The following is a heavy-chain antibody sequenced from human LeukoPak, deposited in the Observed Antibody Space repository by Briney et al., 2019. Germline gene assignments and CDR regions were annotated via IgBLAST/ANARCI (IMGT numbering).Heavy chain of an antibody. J-gene: IGHJ6*04. D-gene: IGHD2-2*01. V-gene: IGHV3-23*01. CDR2: ISGSGGST. CDR3: AKMNHCSSTSCYSHKLDV. Sequence: GGSLRLSCAASGFTFSSYAMSWVRQAPGKGLEWVSAISGSGGSTNYADSVKGRFTISRDNSKNTLYLQMNSLRAEDTAVYYCAKMNHCSSTSCYSHKLDVWGKGTTVTISS. CDR1: GFTFSSYA.